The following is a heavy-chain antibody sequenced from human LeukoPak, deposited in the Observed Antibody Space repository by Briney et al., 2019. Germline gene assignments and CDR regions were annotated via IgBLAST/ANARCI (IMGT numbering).Heavy chain of an antibody. J-gene: IGHJ4*02. CDR1: GGSISSGSYY. Sequence: SETLSLTCTVSGGSISSGSYYWSWIRQPAGKGLEWIGRIYTSGSTNYNPFLKSRVTISVDTSKNQFSLKLSSVTAADTAVYYCAREKIADSSKDYWGQGTLVTVSS. V-gene: IGHV4-61*02. CDR2: IYTSGST. D-gene: IGHD3-22*01. CDR3: AREKIADSSKDY.